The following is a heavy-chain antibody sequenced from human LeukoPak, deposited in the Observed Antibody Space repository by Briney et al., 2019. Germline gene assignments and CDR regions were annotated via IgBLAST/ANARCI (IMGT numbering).Heavy chain of an antibody. CDR2: INRGGDT. J-gene: IGHJ4*02. D-gene: IGHD3-10*01. CDR1: GGSFSGYY. V-gene: IGHV4-34*01. Sequence: PSETLSLTCAVYGGSFSGYYWGWFRQPPGKGLEWLGEINRGGDTNYNPSLKSRVTIPIDTSRNQFSLDLSSVTAADTAVYYCARGRGSGSYYHDWGQGTLVTVSS. CDR3: ARGRGSGSYYHD.